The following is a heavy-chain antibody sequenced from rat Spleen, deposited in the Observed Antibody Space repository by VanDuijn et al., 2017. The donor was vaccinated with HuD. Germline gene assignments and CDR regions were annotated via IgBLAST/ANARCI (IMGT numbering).Heavy chain of an antibody. CDR1: GFTFGNYG. D-gene: IGHD1-12*03. J-gene: IGHJ1*01. V-gene: IGHV5-29*01. Sequence: EVQLVESGGTLVQPGRSLKLSCAASGFTFGNYGMHWIRQAPTKGLEWVATVSYDGSSTYYRDSVKGRFTISRENAKSTLYLQMDSLRSEDTATYYCTRHAYYDGYYHWYFDFWGPGTMVTVSS. CDR2: VSYDGSST. CDR3: TRHAYYDGYYHWYFDF.